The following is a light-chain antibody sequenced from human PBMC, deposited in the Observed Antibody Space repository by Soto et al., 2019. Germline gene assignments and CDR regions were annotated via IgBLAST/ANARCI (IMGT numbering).Light chain of an antibody. CDR2: EAS. CDR1: QNVRTY. CDR3: QQRANWPLT. J-gene: IGKJ4*01. Sequence: EIVLTQSPPTLSLSPGERASLSCRASQNVRTYLAWYQQKPGQAPRLLIYEASNRATGIPARFSGSGSGTDFTLTISSLEPEDFAVYYCQQRANWPLTFGGGTKVEIK. V-gene: IGKV3-11*01.